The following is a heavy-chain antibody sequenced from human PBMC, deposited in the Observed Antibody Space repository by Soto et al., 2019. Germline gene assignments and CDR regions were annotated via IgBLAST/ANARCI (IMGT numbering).Heavy chain of an antibody. CDR3: ARGRTWGARDFDY. J-gene: IGHJ4*02. CDR1: GYTFNTYA. CDR2: ISAYNGHT. Sequence: ASVKVSCKASGYTFNTYAISWVRQAPGQGLEWMGWISAYNGHTDYAQKFQGRVTMTTDTSTNTISMELRGLRSDDIAVYYCARGRTWGARDFDYWGQGTLVTVSS. V-gene: IGHV1-18*03. D-gene: IGHD3-16*01.